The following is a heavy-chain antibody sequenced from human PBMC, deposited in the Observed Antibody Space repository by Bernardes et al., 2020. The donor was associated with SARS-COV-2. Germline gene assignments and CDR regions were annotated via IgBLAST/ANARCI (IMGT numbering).Heavy chain of an antibody. CDR2: ISASGGSP. J-gene: IGHJ4*02. CDR1: GFTFSSTA. CDR3: AKLLLRYCSGRCCYSDY. V-gene: IGHV3-23*01. D-gene: IGHD2-15*01. Sequence: GGSLGLSCAASGFTFSSTAMRWVRQAPGTGLAWISSISASGGSPYYADSVKGRFTISRDNSNTTLDLQMNSLRAEDTAVYFGAKLLLRYCSGRCCYSDYWSKGILVIVSS.